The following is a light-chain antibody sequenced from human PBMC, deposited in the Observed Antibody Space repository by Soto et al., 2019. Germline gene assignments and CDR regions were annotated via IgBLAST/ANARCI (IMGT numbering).Light chain of an antibody. J-gene: IGLJ1*01. CDR1: TSDVGGYNY. Sequence: QSALTQPPSASGSPGQSVAISCTGTTSDVGGYNYVSWYQQHPGKAPKLMIYEDNKRPSGVPDRFSGSKSGNTGSLTVSGLQAEDEADYYCSSYAGSSNVFGTGTKLTVL. V-gene: IGLV2-8*01. CDR2: EDN. CDR3: SSYAGSSNV.